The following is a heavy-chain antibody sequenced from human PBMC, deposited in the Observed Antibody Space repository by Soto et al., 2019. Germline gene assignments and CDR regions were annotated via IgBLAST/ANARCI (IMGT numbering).Heavy chain of an antibody. J-gene: IGHJ5*02. CDR3: GREWKVVSRDH. CDR2: INREGTVT. V-gene: IGHV3-74*01. D-gene: IGHD1-1*01. Sequence: PRLSCAASGFTFSSYWMHWVRQAPGKGLVWVSRINREGTVTTYADSVRGRFTISRDNAKNTLYLQMNSLRAEDTAIYYCGREWKVVSRDHWGHGTLVTVSS. CDR1: GFTFSSYW.